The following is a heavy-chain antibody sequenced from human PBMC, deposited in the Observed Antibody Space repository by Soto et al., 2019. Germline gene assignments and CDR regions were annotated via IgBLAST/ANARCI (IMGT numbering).Heavy chain of an antibody. Sequence: QVTLKESGPTLVKPTQTLTLTCTVSGLSLRTTGVGVGWVRQPPGKALEWLALLYWDDDKRYSPSLRTRLTSDKEIAEKQVVLIMTNMDTVETAPYYCVQRRCGGDCRVIYSSHAYNGLDVGGQGTTVTVSS. CDR3: VQRRCGGDCRVIYSSHAYNGLDV. V-gene: IGHV2-5*02. J-gene: IGHJ6*02. CDR1: GLSLRTTGVG. D-gene: IGHD2-21*02. CDR2: LYWDDDK.